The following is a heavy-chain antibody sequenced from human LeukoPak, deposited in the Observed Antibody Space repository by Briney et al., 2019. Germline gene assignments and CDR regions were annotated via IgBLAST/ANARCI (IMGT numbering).Heavy chain of an antibody. J-gene: IGHJ6*03. CDR2: IYTSGST. CDR1: GGSISSYD. D-gene: IGHD6-19*01. V-gene: IGHV4-4*07. Sequence: SSETLSLTCTVSGGSISSYDWSWIRQPAGKGLEWIGRIYTSGSTNYNPSLKSRVTISVDTSKNQFSLKLSSVTAADTAVYYCAREVAVAGTFFYYYYMDVWGKGTTVTISS. CDR3: AREVAVAGTFFYYYYMDV.